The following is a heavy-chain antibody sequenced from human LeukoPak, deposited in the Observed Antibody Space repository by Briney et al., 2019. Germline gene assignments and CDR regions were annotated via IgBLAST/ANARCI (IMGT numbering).Heavy chain of an antibody. Sequence: SETLSLTCTVSGGSLSSGDYYWSWIRPPPGKGLEWIGYIYYSGSTYYNPSLKSRVTISVDTSKNQFSLKLSSVTAADTAVYYCAREGEIAAAGTFRHWGQGTLVTVSS. D-gene: IGHD6-13*01. J-gene: IGHJ4*02. V-gene: IGHV4-30-4*08. CDR2: IYYSGST. CDR1: GGSLSSGDYY. CDR3: AREGEIAAAGTFRH.